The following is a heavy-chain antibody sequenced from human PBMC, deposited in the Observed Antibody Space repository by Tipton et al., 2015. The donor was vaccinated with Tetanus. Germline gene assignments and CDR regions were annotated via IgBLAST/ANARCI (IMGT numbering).Heavy chain of an antibody. V-gene: IGHV3-33*01. CDR1: GFIFSSYG. CDR2: SWYDGTDK. D-gene: IGHD2-15*01. J-gene: IGHJ4*02. CDR3: AREADCSGGSCFSGDFDN. Sequence: SGFIFSSYGIHWVRQAPGKGLEWVAVSWYDGTDKYYADSVKGRFTISRDNSKNPLYLQMYSLRAEDTAVYYCAREADCSGGSCFSGDFDNWGQGTQVTVPS.